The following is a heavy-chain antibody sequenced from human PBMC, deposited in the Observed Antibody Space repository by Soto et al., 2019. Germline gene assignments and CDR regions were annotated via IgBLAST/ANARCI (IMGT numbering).Heavy chain of an antibody. Sequence: EVQLLESGGDLVQPGGSLRLSCAASGFSCSNYAMSWVRQARGKGPEWVSGISAFGGTTYYADSVKSRFTISRENSKATLYLQMHSLRAEHTALYYCGKDPNGDYVGAFDLMGHGTVVTVSS. D-gene: IGHD4-17*01. CDR3: GKDPNGDYVGAFDL. V-gene: IGHV3-23*01. CDR1: GFSCSNYA. CDR2: ISAFGGTT. J-gene: IGHJ3*01.